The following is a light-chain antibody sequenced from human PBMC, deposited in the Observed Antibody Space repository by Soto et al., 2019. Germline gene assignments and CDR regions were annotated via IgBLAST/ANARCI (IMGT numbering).Light chain of an antibody. CDR2: GNG. V-gene: IGLV1-40*01. CDR3: QTYDSSLSGLFV. CDR1: SSNIGAGYD. Sequence: QSVLTQPPSVSGAPGQRVTISCTGSSSNIGAGYDVHWYQQLPGTAPKLLIFGNGNRPSGVPDRFSGSKSDTSASLAITGLKAEDEADYYCQTYDSSLSGLFVFGTGTKV. J-gene: IGLJ1*01.